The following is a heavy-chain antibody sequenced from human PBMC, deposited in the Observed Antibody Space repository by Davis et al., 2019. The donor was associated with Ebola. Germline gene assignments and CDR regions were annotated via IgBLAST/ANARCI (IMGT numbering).Heavy chain of an antibody. CDR3: ATGAGVIVVVPGWY. D-gene: IGHD2-2*01. V-gene: IGHV3-23*01. J-gene: IGHJ4*02. CDR1: GFTFSSYA. Sequence: GESLKISCAASGFTFSSYAMSWVRQAPGKGLEWVSAISGSGGSTYYADSVKGRFTISRDNSKNTLYLQMNSLRAEDTAVYYCATGAGVIVVVPGWYWGQGTLVTVSS. CDR2: ISGSGGST.